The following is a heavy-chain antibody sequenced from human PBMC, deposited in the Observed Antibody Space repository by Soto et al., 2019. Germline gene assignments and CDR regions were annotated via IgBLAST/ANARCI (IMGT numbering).Heavy chain of an antibody. J-gene: IGHJ5*02. D-gene: IGHD4-17*01. CDR1: GYTFTSYD. CDR3: ARGIKYGAYSRWFDP. Sequence: QVQLVQSGAEVKKPGASVKVSCKASGYTFTSYDINWVRQAPGQGLEYLGWMNPNSGNTAYVQKFQGRVTMTWDTSMTTAYVELSSLRSEDTAVYFCARGIKYGAYSRWFDPWGQGTLVTVSS. V-gene: IGHV1-8*01. CDR2: MNPNSGNT.